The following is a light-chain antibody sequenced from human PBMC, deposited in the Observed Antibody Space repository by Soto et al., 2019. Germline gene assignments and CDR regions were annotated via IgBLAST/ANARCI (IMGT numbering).Light chain of an antibody. Sequence: QSALTQPASVSGSPGQSINISCIGTSSDVGGHNYVSWYQQHPGTAPKLMIYEVTNRPSGVSNRFSGSKSGNTASLTISGLQAEDEADYYCSSYTSSTTLDVVFGGGAKLTVL. V-gene: IGLV2-14*01. CDR3: SSYTSSTTLDVV. J-gene: IGLJ2*01. CDR2: EVT. CDR1: SSDVGGHNY.